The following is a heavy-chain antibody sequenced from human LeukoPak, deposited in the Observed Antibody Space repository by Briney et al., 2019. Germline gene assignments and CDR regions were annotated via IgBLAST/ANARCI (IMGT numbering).Heavy chain of an antibody. CDR3: ARDRITYSGGPLDY. V-gene: IGHV1-18*01. CDR2: ISAYNGNT. D-gene: IGHD3-10*01. CDR1: GYTFTSYG. Sequence: ASVEVSCKASGYTFTSYGISWVRQAPGQGLEWMGWISAYNGNTNYAQKLQGRVTMTTDTSTSTAYMELRSLRSDDTAVYYCARDRITYSGGPLDYWGQGTLVTVSS. J-gene: IGHJ4*02.